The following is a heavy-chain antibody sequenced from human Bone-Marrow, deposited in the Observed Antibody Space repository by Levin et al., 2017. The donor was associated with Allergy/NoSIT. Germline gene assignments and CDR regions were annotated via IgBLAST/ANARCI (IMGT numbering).Heavy chain of an antibody. Sequence: PSETLSLTCAVSGGSISNPAYSWSWIRQPPGKGLEWIGYIYHTGSTYYNPSLKSRVTMSVDRSKNHFSLRLSSVTAADAAVYYCARVEFGGNSGYFDLWGRGALITVSS. J-gene: IGHJ2*01. CDR2: IYHTGST. CDR1: GGSISNPAYS. CDR3: ARVEFGGNSGYFDL. V-gene: IGHV4-30-2*01. D-gene: IGHD4-23*01.